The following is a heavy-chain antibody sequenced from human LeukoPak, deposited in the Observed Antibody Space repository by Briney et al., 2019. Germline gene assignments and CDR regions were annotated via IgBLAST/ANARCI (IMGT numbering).Heavy chain of an antibody. J-gene: IGHJ4*02. V-gene: IGHV4-4*07. CDR2: IYTSGST. CDR3: AREFDY. CDR1: GGSISSYY. Sequence: PSETLSLTCTVSGGSISSYYWSWIRQPAGKGLEWIGRIYTSGSTNYNPSLKNRVTMSVDTSKNQFSLNVSSATAADTAVYYCAREFDYWGQGTLVTVSS.